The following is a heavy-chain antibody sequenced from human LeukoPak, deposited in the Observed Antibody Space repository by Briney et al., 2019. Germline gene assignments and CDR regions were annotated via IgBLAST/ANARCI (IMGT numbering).Heavy chain of an antibody. Sequence: GGSLRLSCAASGFTFSSYSMNWVRQAPGKGLEWVSSISSSSYIYYADSVKGRFTISRDNSKNTLYLQMNSLRAEDTALFYCAVRWGYNGFDIWGQGTMVAVSS. CDR3: AVRWGYNGFDI. CDR1: GFTFSSYS. J-gene: IGHJ3*02. CDR2: ISSSSYI. D-gene: IGHD5-18*01. V-gene: IGHV3-21*04.